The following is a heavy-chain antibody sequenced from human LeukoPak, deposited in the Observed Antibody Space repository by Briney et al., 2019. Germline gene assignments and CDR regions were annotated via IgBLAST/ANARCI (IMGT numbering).Heavy chain of an antibody. Sequence: PGGSLRLSCAASGFTFSSYNMNWVRQAPGKGLEWVSSISSSGSYIYYADSVKGRFTISRDNAKNSLYLQMNSLRAEDTAVYYCAREGRIAARPFWSRDPEYYFDYWGQGTLVTVSS. CDR3: AREGRIAARPFWSRDPEYYFDY. CDR1: GFTFSSYN. V-gene: IGHV3-21*01. CDR2: ISSSGSYI. J-gene: IGHJ4*02. D-gene: IGHD6-6*01.